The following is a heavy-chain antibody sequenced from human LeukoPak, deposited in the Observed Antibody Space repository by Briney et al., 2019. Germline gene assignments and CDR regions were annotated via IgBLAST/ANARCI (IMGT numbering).Heavy chain of an antibody. CDR2: INHSGST. CDR3: ASGYYDILTGYYSGPDY. J-gene: IGHJ4*02. D-gene: IGHD3-9*01. Sequence: SETLSLTCAVYGGSFSGYYWSWIRQPPGKGLEWIGEINHSGSTNYNPSLKSRVTISVDTSKNQFSLKLSSVTAADTAVYYCASGYYDILTGYYSGPDYWGQGTLVTVSS. CDR1: GGSFSGYY. V-gene: IGHV4-34*01.